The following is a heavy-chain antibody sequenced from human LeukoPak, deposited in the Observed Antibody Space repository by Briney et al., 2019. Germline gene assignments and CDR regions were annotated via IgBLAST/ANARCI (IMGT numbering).Heavy chain of an antibody. CDR2: ISSSSSYI. CDR3: AREGIKYQLLLDY. Sequence: PGGSLTLSCAASGFTFSSYSMNWVRQAPGEGLEWVSSISSSSSYIYYADSVKGRFTISRDNAKNSLYLQMNSLRAEDTAVYYCAREGIKYQLLLDYWGQGTLVTVSS. CDR1: GFTFSSYS. V-gene: IGHV3-21*01. D-gene: IGHD2-2*01. J-gene: IGHJ4*02.